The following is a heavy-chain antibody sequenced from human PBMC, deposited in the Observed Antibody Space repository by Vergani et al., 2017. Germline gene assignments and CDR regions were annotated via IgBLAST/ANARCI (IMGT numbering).Heavy chain of an antibody. V-gene: IGHV4-30-4*01. CDR2: IYYSGST. CDR3: ARDGDPPTNWFDP. CDR1: GCSISSGDYY. J-gene: IGHJ5*02. D-gene: IGHD2-21*02. Sequence: QVQLQESGPGLVQPSQTLSLTCTVSGCSISSGDYYWRWIRQPPGKGLEWIGYIYYSGSTYYNPSLKSRVTILVDTSKNQFSLKLSAVTAADTAVYYCARDGDPPTNWFDPWGQGTLVTVSS.